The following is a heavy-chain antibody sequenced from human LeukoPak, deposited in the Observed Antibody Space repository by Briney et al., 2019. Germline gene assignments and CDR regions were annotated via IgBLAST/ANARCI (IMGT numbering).Heavy chain of an antibody. Sequence: SETLSLTCTVSGGSISSYYWSWIRQPPGKGLEWIGYIYNSGSTNHNPSLRSRVTISVDTSKNQFSLKLSSVTAADTAVYYCAKSWRPRRLPDSFHPWGQGTLVTVSS. V-gene: IGHV4-59*01. CDR2: IYNSGST. J-gene: IGHJ5*02. CDR3: AKSWRPRRLPDSFHP. D-gene: IGHD2-21*01. CDR1: GGSISSYY.